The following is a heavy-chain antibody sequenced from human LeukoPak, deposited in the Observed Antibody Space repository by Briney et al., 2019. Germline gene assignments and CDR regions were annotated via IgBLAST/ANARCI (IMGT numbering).Heavy chain of an antibody. CDR2: ISTDGSTT. CDR1: GFTFNSYW. CDR3: ARDYARAVEY. Sequence: GGSLRLSCTASGFTFNSYWMQWFSRDPGKGLVWVSCISTDGSTTRYADSVKGRFTISRDNAKSTLYLQMNSLRAEDTAVYYCARDYARAVEYWGQGTLATVSS. J-gene: IGHJ4*02. D-gene: IGHD2-2*01. V-gene: IGHV3-74*01.